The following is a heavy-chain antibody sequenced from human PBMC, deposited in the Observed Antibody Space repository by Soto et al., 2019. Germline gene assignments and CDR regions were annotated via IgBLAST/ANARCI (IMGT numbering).Heavy chain of an antibody. D-gene: IGHD6-19*01. J-gene: IGHJ4*02. Sequence: EVQLVESGGVVVQPGGSLRLSCAASGFTFDDYTMHWVRQAPGKGLEWVSLISWDGGSTYYADSVKGRFTISRDNSKNSLYLQMNSLRTEDTALYYCAKGYSGYSSGWYPIDYWGQGTLVTVSS. V-gene: IGHV3-43*01. CDR1: GFTFDDYT. CDR3: AKGYSGYSSGWYPIDY. CDR2: ISWDGGST.